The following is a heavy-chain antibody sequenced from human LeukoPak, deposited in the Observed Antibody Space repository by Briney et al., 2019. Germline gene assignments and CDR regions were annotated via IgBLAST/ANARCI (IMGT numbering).Heavy chain of an antibody. V-gene: IGHV3-7*03. J-gene: IGHJ4*02. D-gene: IGHD3-10*01. CDR3: ARETPYGSLTFDY. CDR1: GFTFSSYW. CDR2: MHGSEK. Sequence: HPGGSLRLSCAASGFTFSSYWMSWVRQAPGKGLEWVANMHGSEKYYVDSVKGRFTISRDNAKNSLYLQMNSLRVEDTAVYYCARETPYGSLTFDYWGQGTLVTVSS.